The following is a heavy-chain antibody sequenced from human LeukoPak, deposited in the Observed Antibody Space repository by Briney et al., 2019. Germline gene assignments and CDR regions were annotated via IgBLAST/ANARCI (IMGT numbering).Heavy chain of an antibody. Sequence: SVKVSCKASEGTFGAYSIDWVRQAPGQGLDWAGGINPIFNILYYAQNFQGRVTITADESTNTAYLELDSLKHDDTAVYYCAAGRRLGELFFDYWGPGTLVTVSS. J-gene: IGHJ4*02. V-gene: IGHV1-69*01. CDR3: AAGRRLGELFFDY. CDR1: EGTFGAYS. D-gene: IGHD3-10*01. CDR2: INPIFNIL.